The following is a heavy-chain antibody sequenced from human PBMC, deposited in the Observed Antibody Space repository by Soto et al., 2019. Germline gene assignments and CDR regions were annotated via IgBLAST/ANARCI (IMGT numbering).Heavy chain of an antibody. V-gene: IGHV3-33*01. CDR3: ARDPGQDEAMDY. CDR2: IWHDGKNK. CDR1: GFTFSSIG. Sequence: QVQVVESGGGVVQPGRSLRLSCAASGFTFSSIGMHWVRQAPGKGLEWVAVIWHDGKNKYYADSAKGRFTISRDNSKNTLYLQMNSLRAEDTAVYYCARDPGQDEAMDYWGQGTLVTVSS. J-gene: IGHJ4*02.